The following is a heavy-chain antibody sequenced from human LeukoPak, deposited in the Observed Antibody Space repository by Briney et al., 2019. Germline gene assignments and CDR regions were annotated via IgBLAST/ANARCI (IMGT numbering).Heavy chain of an antibody. CDR1: GYTFIGYY. CDR3: ARDKGQQLVLDDY. J-gene: IGHJ4*02. Sequence: ASVKVSCKASGYTFIGYYIHWVRQAPGQGLEWMGIINPSGGSTSYAQKFQGRVTMTRDTSTSTVYMELSSLRSEDTAVYYCARDKGQQLVLDDYWGQGTLVTVSS. V-gene: IGHV1-46*01. CDR2: INPSGGST. D-gene: IGHD6-13*01.